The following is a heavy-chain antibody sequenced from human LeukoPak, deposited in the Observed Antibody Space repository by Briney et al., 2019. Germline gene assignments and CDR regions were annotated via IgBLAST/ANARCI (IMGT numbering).Heavy chain of an antibody. CDR1: GGTFRYYA. Sequence: GASVKVSCKTSGGTFRYYAIGWVRQAPGHGLEWMGGLIPMFGTTNYAQQFQGRATITADEPTTTSYMELSRLRFEDTAVYFCARVAAGTTFMDNWFDPWGQGTLVTVSS. CDR3: ARVAAGTTFMDNWFDP. CDR2: LIPMFGTT. D-gene: IGHD1-7*01. V-gene: IGHV1-69*13. J-gene: IGHJ5*02.